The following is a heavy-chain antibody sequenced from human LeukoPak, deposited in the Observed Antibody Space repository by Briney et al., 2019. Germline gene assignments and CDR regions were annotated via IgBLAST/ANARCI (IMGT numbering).Heavy chain of an antibody. CDR2: IWYDGGNK. CDR3: ARAAVADYFDY. D-gene: IGHD6-19*01. J-gene: IGHJ4*02. V-gene: IGHV3-33*01. CDR1: GFTFSSYG. Sequence: GGSLRLSCAASGFTFSSYGMHWVRQAPGKGLEWVVVIWYDGGNKYYADSVKGRFTISRDNSKNTLYLQMNSLRAEDTAVYYCARAAVADYFDYWGQGTLVTVSS.